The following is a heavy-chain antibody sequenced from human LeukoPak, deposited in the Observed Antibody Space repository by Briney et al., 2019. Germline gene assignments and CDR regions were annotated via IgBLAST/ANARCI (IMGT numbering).Heavy chain of an antibody. V-gene: IGHV1-69*06. CDR2: IIPSFGTA. D-gene: IGHD4-23*01. CDR3: ASDMVVTPRKNLYFDL. CDR1: VGTFTSYA. Sequence: SVNVSCTPAVGTFTSYAISWVPQAPGHGLEGRGGIIPSFGTANYAQKFQGTVTITADKSTSTVYMELSSLRSEDTAVYSCASDMVVTPRKNLYFDLWGRGTLVTVSS. J-gene: IGHJ2*01.